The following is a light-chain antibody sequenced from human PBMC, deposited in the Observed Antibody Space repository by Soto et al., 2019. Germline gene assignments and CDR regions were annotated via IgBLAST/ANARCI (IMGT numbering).Light chain of an antibody. CDR2: GAS. J-gene: IGKJ3*01. CDR1: QSVSSNF. Sequence: EIVLTQSPGTMSVSPGERVTLSCRASQSVSSNFLAWHQQKPGQAPRLLIYGASSRAGGIPDRFRGSGSGTDFTLTIYSLDPEDFAEYYCQQYGSAPFTFGPGTKVDVK. V-gene: IGKV3-20*01. CDR3: QQYGSAPFT.